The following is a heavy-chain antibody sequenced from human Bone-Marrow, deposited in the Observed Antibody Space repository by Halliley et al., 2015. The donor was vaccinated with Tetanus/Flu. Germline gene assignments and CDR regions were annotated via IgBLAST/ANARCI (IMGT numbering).Heavy chain of an antibody. D-gene: IGHD3-9*01. V-gene: IGHV3-21*01. J-gene: IGHJ4*02. CDR2: TSSYR. Sequence: TSSYRDYADSVKGRFTISRDNAKDSMYLEMNSLRAEDTAVYYCARAARSYDVLTGYSYSFDTWGQGSLVTVSS. CDR3: ARAARSYDVLTGYSYSFDT.